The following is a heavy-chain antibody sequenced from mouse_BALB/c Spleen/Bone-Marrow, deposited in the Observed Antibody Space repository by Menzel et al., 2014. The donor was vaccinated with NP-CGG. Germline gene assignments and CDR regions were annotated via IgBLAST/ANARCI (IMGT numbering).Heavy chain of an antibody. CDR3: TREKVGDFDY. V-gene: IGHV1-15*01. CDR2: IHPGSGGT. Sequence: QVHVKQSGAELVRPGASVKLSCKALGFTFTDYEMHWVKQTPVHGLKWIGTIHPGSGGTAYNRKFKGKATLTADKSSSTAYMELSSLTSEDSAVYYCTREKVGDFDYWGQGTTLTVSS. J-gene: IGHJ2*01. CDR1: GFTFTDYE.